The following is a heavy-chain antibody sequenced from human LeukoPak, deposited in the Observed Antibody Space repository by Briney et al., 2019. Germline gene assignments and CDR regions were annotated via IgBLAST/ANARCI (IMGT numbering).Heavy chain of an antibody. CDR1: GVSSGS. CDR2: LSREGTIA. D-gene: IGHD5-18*01. CDR3: AHSVLNSYAFDY. V-gene: IGHV3-30*03. J-gene: IGHJ4*02. Sequence: GGSLRLSCVASGVSSGSMHWVRQAPGQGLEWVAVLSREGTIAYYADSVRGRFTISRDSSNNAVFLQMDSLRPEDTAVYYCAHSVLNSYAFDYWGQGDLVTVST.